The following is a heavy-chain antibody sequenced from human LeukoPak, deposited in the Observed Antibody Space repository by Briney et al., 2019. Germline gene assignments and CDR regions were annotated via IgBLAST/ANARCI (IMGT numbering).Heavy chain of an antibody. D-gene: IGHD3-3*01. V-gene: IGHV3-21*01. J-gene: IGHJ3*02. Sequence: GGSLRLSCAASGFTFSSYSMNWVRQAPGKGLEWVSSISSSGSYIYYADSVKGRFTISRDNAKNSLYLQMNSLRAEDTAVYYCASPSGYYALDAFDIWGQGTMVTVSS. CDR3: ASPSGYYALDAFDI. CDR2: ISSSGSYI. CDR1: GFTFSSYS.